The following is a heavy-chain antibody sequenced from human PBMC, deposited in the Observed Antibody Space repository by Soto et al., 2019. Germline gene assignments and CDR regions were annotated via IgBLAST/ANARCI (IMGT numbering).Heavy chain of an antibody. D-gene: IGHD2-21*01. CDR3: ARGLHSLFDY. J-gene: IGHJ4*02. Sequence: PGGSLRLSCAASGFTFSSYGMHWVRQAPGKGLEWVAVIWYDGNNKYYADSVKGRFTISRDNSNNTPYVQMTSLRAEDTAVYYCARGLHSLFDYWGQGTLVTVS. V-gene: IGHV3-33*01. CDR2: IWYDGNNK. CDR1: GFTFSSYG.